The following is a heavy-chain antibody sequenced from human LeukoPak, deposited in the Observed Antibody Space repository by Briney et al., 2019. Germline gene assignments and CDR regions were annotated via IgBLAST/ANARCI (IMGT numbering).Heavy chain of an antibody. CDR2: INPSGGST. Sequence: ASVKVSCKASGYTFTSYYMHWVRQAPGQGLEWMGIINPSGGSTSYAQKFQGRVTMTRDTSTSTVYVELSSLRSEDTAVYYCARDRGVDYYDSSGYYYYYYMDVWGKGTTVTVSS. CDR1: GYTFTSYY. J-gene: IGHJ6*03. CDR3: ARDRGVDYYDSSGYYYYYYMDV. D-gene: IGHD3-22*01. V-gene: IGHV1-46*01.